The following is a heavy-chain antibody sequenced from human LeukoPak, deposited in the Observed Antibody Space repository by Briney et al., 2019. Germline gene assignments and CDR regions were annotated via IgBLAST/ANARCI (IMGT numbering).Heavy chain of an antibody. CDR2: ICHSGST. Sequence: ASETLSLTCTVSGYSISSGYYWGWIRQPPGKGLEWIGSICHSGSTYYNPSLKSRVTISVDTSKNQFSLKLSSVTAADTAVYYCARHPYSSSWYSYFDYWGQGTLVTVSS. D-gene: IGHD6-13*01. CDR1: GYSISSGYY. V-gene: IGHV4-38-2*02. CDR3: ARHPYSSSWYSYFDY. J-gene: IGHJ4*02.